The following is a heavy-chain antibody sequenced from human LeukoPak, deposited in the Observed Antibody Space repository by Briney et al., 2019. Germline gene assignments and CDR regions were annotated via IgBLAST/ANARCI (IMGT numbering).Heavy chain of an antibody. CDR2: ISSSGSTI. D-gene: IGHD3-10*02. Sequence: GGSLRLSCVVSGFTFRRYAMHWVRQAPGKGLEWVSYISSSGSTIYYADSVKGRFTISRDNAKNSLYLQMNSLRAEDTAVYYCAELGITMIGGVWGKGTTVTISS. V-gene: IGHV3-48*03. CDR1: GFTFRRYA. CDR3: AELGITMIGGV. J-gene: IGHJ6*04.